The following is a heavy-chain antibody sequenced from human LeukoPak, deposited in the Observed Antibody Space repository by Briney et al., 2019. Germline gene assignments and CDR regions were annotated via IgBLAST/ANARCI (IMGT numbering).Heavy chain of an antibody. V-gene: IGHV4-59*08. CDR1: GGSISSYY. Sequence: LETLSLTCTVSGGSISSYYWSWVRQPPGKGLEWIGYIYYSGNTNYNPSLKSRLTMSADRSRNQFSLNLNSVTAADTAVYYCARINWNYFDYWGQGILVTVSS. CDR2: IYYSGNT. D-gene: IGHD1-1*01. CDR3: ARINWNYFDY. J-gene: IGHJ4*02.